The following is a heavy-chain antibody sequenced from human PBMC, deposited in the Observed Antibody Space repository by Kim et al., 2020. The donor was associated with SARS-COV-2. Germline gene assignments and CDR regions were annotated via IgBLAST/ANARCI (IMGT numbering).Heavy chain of an antibody. CDR2: MNPNGGHA. CDR1: GYTFTNFD. D-gene: IGHD3-22*01. CDR3: ARGLGDCSAYFYLPL. Sequence: ASVKVSCKASGYTFTNFDINWVRQATGQGLEWMGWMNPNGGHAAYAHNFQGRVTMTRNTSISTAYMELSSLRSEDTAVYYCARGLGDCSAYFYLPLWGQGTLVTVSS. V-gene: IGHV1-8*01. J-gene: IGHJ4*02.